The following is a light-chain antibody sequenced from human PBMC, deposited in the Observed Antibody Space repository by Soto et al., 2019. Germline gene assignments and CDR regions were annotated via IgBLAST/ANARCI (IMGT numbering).Light chain of an antibody. Sequence: EIVMTQSPATLSVSPGERATLSCRASQSVSSNLAWYQQKPGQAPRLLIYGASTRATGIPARFSGSGSGTEFTLPISSLQSEDFAIYYCQHYNHWPPWTFGQGTKVEIK. CDR1: QSVSSN. J-gene: IGKJ1*01. V-gene: IGKV3-15*01. CDR3: QHYNHWPPWT. CDR2: GAS.